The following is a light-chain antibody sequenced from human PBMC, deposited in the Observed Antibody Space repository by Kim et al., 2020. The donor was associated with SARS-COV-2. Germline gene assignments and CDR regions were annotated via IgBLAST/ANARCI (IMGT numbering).Light chain of an antibody. J-gene: IGKJ2*01. V-gene: IGKV1-8*01. Sequence: SAATGDGVTITCRASQGISSYLAWYQQKPGKAPKLLIYAASTLQSGVPSRFSGSGSGTDFTLTISCLQSEDFATYYCQQYYSYPHTFGQGTKLEIK. CDR1: QGISSY. CDR2: AAS. CDR3: QQYYSYPHT.